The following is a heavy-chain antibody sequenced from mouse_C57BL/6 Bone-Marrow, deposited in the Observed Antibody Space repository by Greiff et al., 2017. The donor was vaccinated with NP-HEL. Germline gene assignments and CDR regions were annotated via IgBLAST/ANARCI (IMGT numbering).Heavy chain of an antibody. Sequence: QVQLQQSGAELARPGASVKLSCKASGYTFTSYGISWVKQSTGQGLEWIGVIYPRSGNTYYNEKFKGKATLTADKSSSTAYMELRSLTSEDSAVYFCARREYDWFAYWGQGTLVTVSA. V-gene: IGHV1-81*01. CDR1: GYTFTSYG. CDR3: ARREYDWFAY. D-gene: IGHD2-14*01. J-gene: IGHJ3*01. CDR2: IYPRSGNT.